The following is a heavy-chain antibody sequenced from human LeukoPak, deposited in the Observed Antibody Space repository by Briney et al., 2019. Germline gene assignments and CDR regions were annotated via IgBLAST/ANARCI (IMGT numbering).Heavy chain of an antibody. D-gene: IGHD2-8*02. J-gene: IGHJ4*02. CDR3: ATYRQVLLPFES. V-gene: IGHV3-74*01. Sequence: GGSLRLSCAASGFTFSSYWMHWVRQAPGKGLVWVSRINSDGSSTSYADSVKGRFSISRDNAKNTLYLQMNSLRAEDTAIYYCATYRQVLLPFESWGQGTLVTVSS. CDR1: GFTFSSYW. CDR2: INSDGSST.